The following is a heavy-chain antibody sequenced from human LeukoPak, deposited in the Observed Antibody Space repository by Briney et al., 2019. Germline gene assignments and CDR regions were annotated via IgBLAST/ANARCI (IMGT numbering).Heavy chain of an antibody. CDR3: ARESVNGDYGFDY. V-gene: IGHV3-7*01. D-gene: IGHD4-17*01. CDR2: IKQDGSEK. CDR1: GFTFSSYW. Sequence: GGSLRLSCAASGFTFSSYWMSWVRQAPGKGLEWVANIKQDGSEKYYVDSVKGRFTISRDNAKNSLYLQMNSLRAEDTAVYYCARESVNGDYGFDYWGQGTLVTVSS. J-gene: IGHJ4*02.